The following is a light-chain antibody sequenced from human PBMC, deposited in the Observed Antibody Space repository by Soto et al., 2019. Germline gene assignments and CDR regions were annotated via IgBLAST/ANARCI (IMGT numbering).Light chain of an antibody. Sequence: GDRVTITCRASQSISRDLNWYQQRPGKTPNLLVYAASNLRGGVPSRFSGSGSGTVFTLTINSLQPEDFATYYCQQIHSTSSYTFGQGTKVDIK. V-gene: IGKV1-39*01. CDR2: AAS. CDR1: QSISRD. J-gene: IGKJ2*01. CDR3: QQIHSTSSYT.